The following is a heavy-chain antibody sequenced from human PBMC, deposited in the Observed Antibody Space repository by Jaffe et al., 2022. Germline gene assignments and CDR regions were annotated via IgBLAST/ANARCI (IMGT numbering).Heavy chain of an antibody. D-gene: IGHD3-10*01. CDR3: AREVRGSGSYYNVRDYYYMDV. CDR1: GGSISSGSYY. V-gene: IGHV4-61*02. Sequence: QVQLQESGPGLVKPSQTLSLTCTVSGGSISSGSYYWSWIRQPAGKGLEWIGRIYTSGSTNYNPSLKSRVTISVDTSKNQFSLKLSSVTAADTAVYYCAREVRGSGSYYNVRDYYYMDVWGKGTTVTVSS. J-gene: IGHJ6*03. CDR2: IYTSGST.